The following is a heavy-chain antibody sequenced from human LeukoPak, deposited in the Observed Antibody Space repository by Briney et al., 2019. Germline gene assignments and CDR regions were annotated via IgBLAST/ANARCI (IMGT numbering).Heavy chain of an antibody. CDR2: IKQDGSDK. CDR1: GFTFSSYW. Sequence: GGSLRLSCAASGFTFSSYWMAWVRQAPGKGLEWVANIKQDGSDKNYVDSVKGRFTISRDNAKNSFYLQMNSLRAEDTAVYYCARDSMGILDYWGQGTLVTVVS. CDR3: ARDSMGILDY. J-gene: IGHJ4*02. D-gene: IGHD7-27*01. V-gene: IGHV3-7*04.